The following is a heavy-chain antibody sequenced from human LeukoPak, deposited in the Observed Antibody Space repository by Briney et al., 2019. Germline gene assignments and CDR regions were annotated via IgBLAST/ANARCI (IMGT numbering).Heavy chain of an antibody. CDR1: GYTFTAYY. CDR2: TFLNSGGK. V-gene: IGHV1-2*02. D-gene: IGHD3-10*01. J-gene: IGHJ5*02. CDR3: TRVKVAGGSEGFGP. Sequence: ASVKVSCKASGYTFTAYYMHWVRQAPGQGLGWMGWTFLNSGGKDLAQEFQGRVTMTRATANSTGYMVLSGLRSDVTAVYYWTRVKVAGGSEGFGPWGQGTLLTVPS.